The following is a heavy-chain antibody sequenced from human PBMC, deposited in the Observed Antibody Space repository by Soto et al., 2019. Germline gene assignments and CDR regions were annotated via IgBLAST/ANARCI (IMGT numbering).Heavy chain of an antibody. CDR3: AKDLQVVSVVIAYYGMDV. V-gene: IGHV3-23*01. CDR2: ISGSGGST. J-gene: IGHJ6*02. CDR1: GFTFSSYA. D-gene: IGHD3-22*01. Sequence: GGSLRLSCAASGFTFSSYAMSWVRQAPGKGLEWVSAISGSGGSTYYADSVKGRFTISRDNSKNTLYLQMNSLRAEDTAVYYCAKDLQVVSVVIAYYGMDVWGQGTTVTVSS.